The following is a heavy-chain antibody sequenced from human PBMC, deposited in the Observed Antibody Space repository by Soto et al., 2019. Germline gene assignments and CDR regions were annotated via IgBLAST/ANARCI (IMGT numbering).Heavy chain of an antibody. V-gene: IGHV1-69*01. CDR3: AGEGGGTGDRGGGLDY. D-gene: IGHD7-27*01. J-gene: IGHJ4*02. CDR2: IIPIFGTA. Sequence: QVQLVQSGAEVKKPGSSVKVSCKASGGTFSSYAISWVRQAPGQGLEWMGGIIPIFGTANYAQKFQGRVTITADEPTRTAYMGVRSLRSEDTAVYYCAGEGGGTGDRGGGLDYWGQGTLVTVSS. CDR1: GGTFSSYA.